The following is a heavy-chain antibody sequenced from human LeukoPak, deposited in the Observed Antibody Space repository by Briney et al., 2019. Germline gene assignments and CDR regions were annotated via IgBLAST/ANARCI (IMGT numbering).Heavy chain of an antibody. D-gene: IGHD3-22*01. J-gene: IGHJ4*02. CDR3: AKDHSGGYFYFDY. CDR1: GFTFSNFA. V-gene: IGHV3-23*01. CDR2: ISSSGDGT. Sequence: GGSLRLSCAASGFTFSNFAMSWVRQAPGKGLEWVSVISSSGDGTYYADSVKGRFTISRDNSKNTLYLQMNSLRAEDTAVYYCAKDHSGGYFYFDYWGQGILVTVSS.